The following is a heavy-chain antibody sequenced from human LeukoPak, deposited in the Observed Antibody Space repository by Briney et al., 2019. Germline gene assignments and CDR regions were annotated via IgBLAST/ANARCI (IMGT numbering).Heavy chain of an antibody. D-gene: IGHD1-20*01. CDR1: GGSISSYY. CDR2: IYYSGST. CDR3: ARQGITGREGTFGY. J-gene: IGHJ4*01. Sequence: PSETLSLTCTVSGGSISSYYWSWIRQPPGKGLEWIGYIYYSGSTNYNTSLKSRVTISVDTSKNQFSLKLSSVTAADTAVYYCARQGITGREGTFGYWGHGTLVTVSS. V-gene: IGHV4-59*08.